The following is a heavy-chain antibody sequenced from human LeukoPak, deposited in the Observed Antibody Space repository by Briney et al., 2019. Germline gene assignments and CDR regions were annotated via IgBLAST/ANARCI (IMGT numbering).Heavy chain of an antibody. Sequence: GGSLRLSCAASGFTFSTYSMNWVRQAPGKGLEWVSSIGPSSSSIYYADSLKGRFTISRDNAKNSLYLQMNTLRVEDTAVYYCAREDYEAFDIWGQGTMVTVSS. V-gene: IGHV3-21*01. CDR2: IGPSSSSI. CDR3: AREDYEAFDI. CDR1: GFTFSTYS. D-gene: IGHD4-17*01. J-gene: IGHJ3*02.